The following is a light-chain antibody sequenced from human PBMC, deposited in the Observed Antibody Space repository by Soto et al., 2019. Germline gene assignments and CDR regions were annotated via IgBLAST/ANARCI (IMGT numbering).Light chain of an antibody. CDR1: QSISSY. Sequence: DIQMTQSPSSLSASVGDRVTITCRASQSISSYVNWYQQKPGKAPRLLISAASTLQSGVPSRFSGGGSGTDFTLTISSLQTEDFATYYCQQSFKTPLAFGQGTRLEIK. J-gene: IGKJ5*01. V-gene: IGKV1-39*01. CDR3: QQSFKTPLA. CDR2: AAS.